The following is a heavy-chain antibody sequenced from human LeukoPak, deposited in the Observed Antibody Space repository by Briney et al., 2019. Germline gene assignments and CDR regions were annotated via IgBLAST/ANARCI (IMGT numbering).Heavy chain of an antibody. V-gene: IGHV3-7*01. Sequence: GGSLRLSCAASGFIFKKYWMNWVRQVPGKGLECLANIKEDGSETYYADSVKGRFTISRDNPKNLLFLQINSLRVEDMAVYYCARETPRRGETRDGYRWGQGTVVTVSS. CDR3: ARETPRRGETRDGYR. CDR2: IKEDGSET. J-gene: IGHJ4*02. D-gene: IGHD5-24*01. CDR1: GFIFKKYW.